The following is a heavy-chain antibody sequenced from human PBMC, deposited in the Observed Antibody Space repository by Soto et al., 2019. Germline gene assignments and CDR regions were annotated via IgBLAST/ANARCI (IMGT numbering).Heavy chain of an antibody. D-gene: IGHD2-2*01. CDR2: IIPIFGTT. CDR1: GGTFNSYT. V-gene: IGHV1-69*01. Sequence: QVQLVQSGAEVKKPGSSVKVSCKASGGTFNSYTISCVRQAPRQGLEWMGGIIPIFGTTRYAQKFQGRVTITADESTSTVYVELSSLRAGDTAMYFCARVYCSSTNCYAFGWFDPWGQGTLVTVSS. CDR3: ARVYCSSTNCYAFGWFDP. J-gene: IGHJ5*02.